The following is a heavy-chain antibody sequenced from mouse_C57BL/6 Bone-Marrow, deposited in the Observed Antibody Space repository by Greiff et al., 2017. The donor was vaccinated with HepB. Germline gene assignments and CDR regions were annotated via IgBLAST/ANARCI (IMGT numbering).Heavy chain of an antibody. Sequence: VQLQQSGAELVKPGASVKMSCKASGYTFTSYWITWVKQRPGQGLEWIGDIYPGSGSTNYNEKFKSKATLTVDTASSTAYIQLSSLTSEDSAVYYCARDHYGSSYQFAYWGQGTLVTVSA. CDR1: GYTFTSYW. D-gene: IGHD1-1*01. CDR3: ARDHYGSSYQFAY. CDR2: IYPGSGST. V-gene: IGHV1-55*01. J-gene: IGHJ3*01.